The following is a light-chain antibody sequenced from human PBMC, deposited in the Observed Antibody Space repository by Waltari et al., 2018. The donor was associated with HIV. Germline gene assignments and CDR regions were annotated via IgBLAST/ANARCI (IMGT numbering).Light chain of an antibody. CDR3: MQALHTPIT. V-gene: IGKV2-28*01. CDR2: MSS. Sequence: DVLLTQSPASLSATPGESAAISCKSNQTLHHKNGKNYLDWYVKKSGQTPQLLMYMSSNLGAGVPVRFSGSGSGTEFTFKISRVEAEDVGLYYCMQALHTPITFGQGTRLEI. J-gene: IGKJ5*01. CDR1: QTLHHKNGKNY.